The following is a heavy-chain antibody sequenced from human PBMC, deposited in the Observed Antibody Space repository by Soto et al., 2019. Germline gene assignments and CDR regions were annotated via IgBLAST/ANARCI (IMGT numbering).Heavy chain of an antibody. Sequence: QVQLVQSGAEVKKPGASVKVSCKASGYTFTSYGISWVRQAPGQGLEWMGWISAYNGNTNSAQKRQGRVTMTTDTSTSTAYMELRSLRSDDTAGDYCARGLESLLYGYYFDYWGQGTLVTVSS. J-gene: IGHJ4*02. CDR1: GYTFTSYG. V-gene: IGHV1-18*04. CDR3: ARGLESLLYGYYFDY. CDR2: ISAYNGNT. D-gene: IGHD3-3*01.